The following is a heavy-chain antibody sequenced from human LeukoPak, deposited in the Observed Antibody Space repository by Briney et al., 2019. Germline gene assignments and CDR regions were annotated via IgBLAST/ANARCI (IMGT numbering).Heavy chain of an antibody. Sequence: GRSLRLSCAASGFTFSSYGMHWVRQAPGKGLEGVAVISYDGSNKYYADSAKGRFTISRDNSKNTLYLQMNSLRAEDTAVYYCAKSAGYFFFDYWGQGTLVTVSS. D-gene: IGHD2/OR15-2a*01. CDR2: ISYDGSNK. J-gene: IGHJ4*02. V-gene: IGHV3-30*18. CDR1: GFTFSSYG. CDR3: AKSAGYFFFDY.